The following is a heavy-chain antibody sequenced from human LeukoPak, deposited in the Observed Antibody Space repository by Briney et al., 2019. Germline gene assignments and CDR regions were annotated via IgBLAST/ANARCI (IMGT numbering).Heavy chain of an antibody. Sequence: GRSLRLSCAASGFTFSSHAMHWVRQAPGKGLEWVAFISYDGSIKYYADSVKGRFTISRDNSKNTLYLQMNGLRGEDTAVYYCAKDDGGSPPDAFDIWGQGTLVTVSS. CDR2: ISYDGSIK. CDR1: GFTFSSHA. J-gene: IGHJ3*02. CDR3: AKDDGGSPPDAFDI. D-gene: IGHD3-10*01. V-gene: IGHV3-30-3*01.